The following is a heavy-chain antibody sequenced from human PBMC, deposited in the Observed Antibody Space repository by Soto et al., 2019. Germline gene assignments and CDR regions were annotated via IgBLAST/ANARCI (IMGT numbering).Heavy chain of an antibody. CDR1: GLTFSSYA. CDR3: AKDALAYYDFWS. J-gene: IGHJ4*02. V-gene: IGHV3-23*01. CDR2: ISNSGRST. D-gene: IGHD3-3*01. Sequence: GGSLRLCCAASGLTFSSYAMSWVRQAPGKGLEWVSHISNSGRSTKYADSVKGRFTISRGNSKNTLYLQMNSLRAEDTAIYYCAKDALAYYDFWSWGQGTLVTVSS.